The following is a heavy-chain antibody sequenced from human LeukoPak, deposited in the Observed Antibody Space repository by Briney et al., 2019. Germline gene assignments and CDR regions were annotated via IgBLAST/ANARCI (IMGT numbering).Heavy chain of an antibody. CDR1: GFTFSSYA. CDR2: ISGSGGST. V-gene: IGHV3-23*01. CDR3: AKDLMAGGNSADY. D-gene: IGHD4-23*01. J-gene: IGHJ4*02. Sequence: PGGSLRLSCAASGFTFSSYAMSWVRQAPGKGLEWVSAISGSGGSTYYADTVKGRFTISRDNSKNTLYLQMNSLRAEDTAVYYCAKDLMAGGNSADYWGQGTLVTVSS.